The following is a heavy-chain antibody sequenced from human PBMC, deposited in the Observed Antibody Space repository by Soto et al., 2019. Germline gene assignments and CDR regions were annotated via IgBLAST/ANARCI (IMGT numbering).Heavy chain of an antibody. CDR1: GGSTSTRDYY. D-gene: IGHD3-10*01. Sequence: SETLSLTCSVSGGSTSTRDYYWAWLRQPPGKGLEWIGSIYYSGKTYYKPSLKSRVSLSIDTSKNQFSLKLNSVTAADTAVYYCARHTKDYYGSGSYYNELHYWGQGTLVTVS. CDR2: IYYSGKT. V-gene: IGHV4-39*01. CDR3: ARHTKDYYGSGSYYNELHY. J-gene: IGHJ4*02.